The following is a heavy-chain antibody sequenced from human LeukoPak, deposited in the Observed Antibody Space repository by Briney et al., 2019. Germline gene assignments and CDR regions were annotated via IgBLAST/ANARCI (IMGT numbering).Heavy chain of an antibody. V-gene: IGHV1-69*04. D-gene: IGHD6-13*01. CDR2: IIPILGIA. CDR1: GGTFTSYA. J-gene: IGHJ6*02. CDR3: ARAYVRSSWYLSGMDV. Sequence: GASVKVSCKASGGTFTSYAISWVRQAPGQGLEWMGRIIPILGIANYAQKFQGRVTITADKSTSTACMELSSLRSEDTAVYYCARAYVRSSWYLSGMDVWGQGTTVTVSS.